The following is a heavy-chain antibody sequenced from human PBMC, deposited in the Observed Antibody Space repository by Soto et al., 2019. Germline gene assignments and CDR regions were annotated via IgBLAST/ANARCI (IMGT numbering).Heavy chain of an antibody. J-gene: IGHJ6*02. CDR2: IIPIFGTA. V-gene: IGHV1-69*13. CDR3: ASSGYSGYDYNYYYYGMDV. D-gene: IGHD5-12*01. Sequence: SVKVSCKASGGTFSSYAISWVRQAPGQGLEWMGGIIPIFGTANYAQKFQGRVTITADESTSTAYMELSSLRSEDTAVYYCASSGYSGYDYNYYYYGMDVWGQGTTVTVSS. CDR1: GGTFSSYA.